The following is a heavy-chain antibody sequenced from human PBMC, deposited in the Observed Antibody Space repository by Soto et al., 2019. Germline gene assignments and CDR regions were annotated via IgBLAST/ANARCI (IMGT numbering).Heavy chain of an antibody. CDR2: ISAYNGNT. CDR3: ARSYISGWYGFHDAFDI. D-gene: IGHD6-19*01. Sequence: QVQLVQSGAEVKKPGASVKVSCKASGYTFTSYGISWVRQAPGQGLEWMGWISAYNGNTNYAQKLQGRVTMTTDTSTSTAYMELRSLRSADTAVYYCARSYISGWYGFHDAFDIWGQGTLVTVSS. V-gene: IGHV1-18*01. CDR1: GYTFTSYG. J-gene: IGHJ3*02.